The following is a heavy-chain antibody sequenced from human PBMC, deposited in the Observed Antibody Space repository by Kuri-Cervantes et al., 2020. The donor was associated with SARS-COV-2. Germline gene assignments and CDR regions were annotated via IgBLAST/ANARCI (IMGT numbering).Heavy chain of an antibody. V-gene: IGHV3-72*01. CDR1: GFTFSDHY. CDR3: ASAVAGLFDY. D-gene: IGHD6-19*01. Sequence: LSLTCAASGFTFSDHYMDWVRQAPGKGLEWAGRTRNKANSYTTEYAASVKGRFTISRDDSKNSLYLQMNSLKTEDTAVYYCASAVAGLFDYWGQGTLVTVSS. CDR2: TRNKANSYTT. J-gene: IGHJ4*02.